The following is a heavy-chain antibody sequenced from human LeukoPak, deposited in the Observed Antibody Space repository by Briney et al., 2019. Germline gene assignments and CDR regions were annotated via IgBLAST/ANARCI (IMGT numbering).Heavy chain of an antibody. Sequence: PSETLSLTCAVYGGSFSGYYWSWIRQPPGKGLEWIGEINHSGSTNYNPSLKSRVTISVDTSKNQFSLKLSSVTAADTAVYYCARGPSSSWRPFDYWGQGTLVTVSS. J-gene: IGHJ4*02. CDR1: GGSFSGYY. V-gene: IGHV4-34*01. D-gene: IGHD6-13*01. CDR2: INHSGST. CDR3: ARGPSSSWRPFDY.